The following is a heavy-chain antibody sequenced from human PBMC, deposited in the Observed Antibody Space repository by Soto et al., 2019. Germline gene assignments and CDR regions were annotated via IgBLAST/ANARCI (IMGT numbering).Heavy chain of an antibody. CDR3: AREGVGYYGMDV. V-gene: IGHV4-59*01. CDR2: IYYSGST. CDR1: GGSISSYY. J-gene: IGHJ6*02. Sequence: TLSLTCTVSGGSISSYYWSWIRQPPGKGLEWIGYIYYSGSTNYNPSLKSRVTISVDTSKNQFSLKLSSVTAADTAVYYCAREGVGYYGMDVWGQGTTVTVSS.